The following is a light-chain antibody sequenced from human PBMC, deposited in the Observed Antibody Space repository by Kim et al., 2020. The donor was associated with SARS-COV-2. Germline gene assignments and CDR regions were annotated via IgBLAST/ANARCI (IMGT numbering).Light chain of an antibody. CDR2: AAS. J-gene: IGKJ5*01. Sequence: ASLGDRVTITCRASQGISSSLAWYQQKPGKAPKLLIYAASTLQSGVPSRFSGSGSGTDFTLTIDSLQPEDFATYYCQQLNSFPITFGQGTRLEIK. V-gene: IGKV1-9*01. CDR1: QGISSS. CDR3: QQLNSFPIT.